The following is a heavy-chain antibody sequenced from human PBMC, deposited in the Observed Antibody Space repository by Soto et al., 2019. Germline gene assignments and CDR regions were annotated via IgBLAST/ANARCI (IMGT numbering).Heavy chain of an antibody. CDR1: GFTFTDYG. V-gene: IGHV3-7*03. CDR2: INHDGSEQ. J-gene: IGHJ4*01. Sequence: EVQLVESGGGLVQPGGSLRLSCAASGFTFTDYGMSWVRQTPGKGLEWVANINHDGSEQHYADSVKGRVTISRDTAKNPLYLQMDSLRADDTAIYYCARSGGNFEYGCPVSLGTV. CDR3: ARSGGNFEY. D-gene: IGHD3-16*01.